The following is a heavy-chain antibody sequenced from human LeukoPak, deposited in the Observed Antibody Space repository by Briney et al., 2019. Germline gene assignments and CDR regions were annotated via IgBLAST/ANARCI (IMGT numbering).Heavy chain of an antibody. CDR1: GFTFSSYE. Sequence: GGSLRLSCAASGFTFSSYEMNWVRQAPGKGLEWVSYISSSGITIYYADSVKGRFTISRDNVKNSLYLQMNGLRAEDTAVYYCARLRSGGWYRGCFDFWGQGTLVTVSS. CDR3: ARLRSGGWYRGCFDF. CDR2: ISSSGITI. D-gene: IGHD6-19*01. V-gene: IGHV3-48*03. J-gene: IGHJ4*02.